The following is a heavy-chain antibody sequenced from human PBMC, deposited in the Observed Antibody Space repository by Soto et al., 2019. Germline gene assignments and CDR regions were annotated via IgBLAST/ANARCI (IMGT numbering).Heavy chain of an antibody. CDR1: GFIFSSYA. CDR2: ISATGGST. J-gene: IGHJ6*02. V-gene: IGHV3-23*04. Sequence: EVQLVESGGGLVQPGGSLRLSCAASGFIFSSYAMSWVRQAPGKGLEWVSTISATGGSTYHADSVKGRFTISRDNSKNTLYLQMNSLRDEDTAAYYCAKDMRGSECYIYGMGVWGQGTSVTVS. D-gene: IGHD3-10*01. CDR3: AKDMRGSECYIYGMGV.